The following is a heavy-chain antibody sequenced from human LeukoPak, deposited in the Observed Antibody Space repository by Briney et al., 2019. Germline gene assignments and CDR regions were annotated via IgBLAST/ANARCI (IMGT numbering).Heavy chain of an antibody. CDR1: GGSISSSSYY. CDR2: IYYSGST. Sequence: SETLSLTCTVSGGSISSSSYYWGWIRQPPGKGLEWIGSIYYSGSTYYNPSLKSRVTTSVDTSKNQFSLKLSSVTAADTAVYYCARSFGYYDFWSGYSADYWGQGTLVTVSS. D-gene: IGHD3-3*01. CDR3: ARSFGYYDFWSGYSADY. J-gene: IGHJ4*02. V-gene: IGHV4-39*01.